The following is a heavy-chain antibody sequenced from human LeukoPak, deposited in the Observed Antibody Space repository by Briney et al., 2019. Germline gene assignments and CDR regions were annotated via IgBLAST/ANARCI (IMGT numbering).Heavy chain of an antibody. D-gene: IGHD5-18*01. J-gene: IGHJ4*02. CDR3: AKDQRYRYGYVSY. CDR1: GFTFSSYA. CDR2: IAYDGSNK. V-gene: IGHV3-30*04. Sequence: GGSLRLSCAASGFTFSSYAMHWVRQAPGKGLEWVAVIAYDGSNKYYADSVKGRFTISRDNSKNTLYLQMNSLRPEDTAVYYCAKDQRYRYGYVSYRGQGTLVTVSS.